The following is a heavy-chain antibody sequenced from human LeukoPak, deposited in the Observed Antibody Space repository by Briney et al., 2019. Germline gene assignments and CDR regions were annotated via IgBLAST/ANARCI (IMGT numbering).Heavy chain of an antibody. CDR2: ISAYNGNT. D-gene: IGHD6-19*01. V-gene: IGHV1-18*01. CDR3: ARDSAVAGFDY. CDR1: GYTFTNFP. J-gene: IGHJ4*02. Sequence: ASVKVSCKASGYTFTNFPIGWVRQAPGQGLEWMGWISAYNGNTNYAQKLQGRVTMTTDTSTSTAYMELRSLRSDDTAVYYCARDSAVAGFDYWGQGTLVTVSS.